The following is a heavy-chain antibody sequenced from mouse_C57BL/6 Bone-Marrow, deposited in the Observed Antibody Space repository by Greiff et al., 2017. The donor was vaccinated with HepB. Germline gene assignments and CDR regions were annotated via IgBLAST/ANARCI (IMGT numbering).Heavy chain of an antibody. D-gene: IGHD2-2*01. CDR3: ARLPYGFYFDY. V-gene: IGHV5-12*01. Sequence: EVKVVESGGGLVQPGGSLKLSCAASGFTFSDYYMYWVRQTPEKRLEWVAYISNGGGSTYYPDTVKGRCTISRDNAKNTLYLQMSRLKSEDTAMYYCARLPYGFYFDYWGQGTTLTVSS. CDR1: GFTFSDYY. CDR2: ISNGGGST. J-gene: IGHJ2*01.